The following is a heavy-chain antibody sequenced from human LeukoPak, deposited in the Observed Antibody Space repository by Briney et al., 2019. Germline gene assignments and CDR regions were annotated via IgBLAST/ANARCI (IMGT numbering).Heavy chain of an antibody. V-gene: IGHV3-7*01. CDR1: GFTFSSYW. J-gene: IGHJ6*03. CDR3: ARDIGDCSSLSCYNHYCYMDV. Sequence: QPGGSLRLSCAASGFTFSSYWMSWVRQAPGKGLEWVANIKQDGSEKYYVDSVKGRFTISRDNTKSSLYLQMNSLRDEDTAVYYCARDIGDCSSLSCYNHYCYMDVWGKGTTVTVSS. D-gene: IGHD2-2*02. CDR2: IKQDGSEK.